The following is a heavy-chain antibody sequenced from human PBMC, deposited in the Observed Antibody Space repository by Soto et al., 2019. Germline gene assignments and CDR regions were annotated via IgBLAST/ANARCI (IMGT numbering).Heavy chain of an antibody. CDR3: AKDLGSATVPLPYYYYYGMDV. Sequence: GGSLRLSCAASGFTFSSYGMHWVRQAPGKGLEWVAVISYDGSNKYYADSVKGRFTISRDNSKNTLYLQMNSLRAEDTAVYYCAKDLGSATVPLPYYYYYGMDVWGQGTTVTVSS. D-gene: IGHD1-26*01. J-gene: IGHJ6*02. V-gene: IGHV3-30*18. CDR2: ISYDGSNK. CDR1: GFTFSSYG.